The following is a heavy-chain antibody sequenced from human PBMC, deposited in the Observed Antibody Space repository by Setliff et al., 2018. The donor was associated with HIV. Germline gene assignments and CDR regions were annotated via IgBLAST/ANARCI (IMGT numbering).Heavy chain of an antibody. D-gene: IGHD3-9*01. V-gene: IGHV1-69*05. CDR2: IIPIFGTA. J-gene: IGHJ5*02. Sequence: SVKVSCKASGGTFSSYAISWVRQAPGQGLEWMGGIIPIFGTANYAQKFQGRVTITTDESTSTAYMELSGLRSEDTAVYYCARVPTYYDILTGYYLDPWGQGTLVTVSS. CDR1: GGTFSSYA. CDR3: ARVPTYYDILTGYYLDP.